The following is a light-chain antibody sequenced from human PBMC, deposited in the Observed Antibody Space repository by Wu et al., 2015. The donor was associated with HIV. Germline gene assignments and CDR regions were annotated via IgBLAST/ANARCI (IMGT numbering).Light chain of an antibody. V-gene: IGKV3-15*01. J-gene: IGKJ1*01. Sequence: IVMTQSPATLSVSPGESATLSCRASQSISTNLAWYQHKPGQAPRLLIYSASTRATDIPARFSGSGSGTEFTLTISSLQSEDFAVYYCQQYKNWLRTFGRRDQGGNQT. CDR2: SAS. CDR1: QSISTN. CDR3: QQYKNWLRT.